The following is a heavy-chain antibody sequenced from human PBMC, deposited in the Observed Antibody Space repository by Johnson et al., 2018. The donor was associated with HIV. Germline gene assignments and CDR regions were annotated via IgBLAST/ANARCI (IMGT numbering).Heavy chain of an antibody. J-gene: IGHJ3*02. Sequence: QMQLVESGGGLVQPGGSLRLSCAASGFTFSSYGMHWVRQAPGKGLEWVAIVSYDGSKKYYPDSVKGRFTISRDNSKNTLYLQMNSLRAEDTAVYYCAIIPPGGAGKGADAFDIWGQGTMVTVSS. CDR1: GFTFSSYG. CDR3: AIIPPGGAGKGADAFDI. D-gene: IGHD1-26*01. CDR2: VSYDGSKK. V-gene: IGHV3-30*03.